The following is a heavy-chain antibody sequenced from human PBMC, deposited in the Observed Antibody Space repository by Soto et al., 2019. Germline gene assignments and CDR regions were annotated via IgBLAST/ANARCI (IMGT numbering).Heavy chain of an antibody. CDR2: IKQDGSDK. Sequence: HPGGSLRLSCAASRFTFSSYCMVWARRAPGKGVEWVASIKQDGSDKYYVDSVKGRFTISRDNAKNSLFLQMNSLRAEDTAVYHCARGVYSSGWYPDYFDYWGQGTLVTVSA. D-gene: IGHD6-19*01. CDR1: RFTFSSYC. J-gene: IGHJ4*02. CDR3: ARGVYSSGWYPDYFDY. V-gene: IGHV3-7*04.